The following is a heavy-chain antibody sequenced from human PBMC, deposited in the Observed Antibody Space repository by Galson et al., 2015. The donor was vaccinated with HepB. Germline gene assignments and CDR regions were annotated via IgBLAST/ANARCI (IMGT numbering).Heavy chain of an antibody. Sequence: SVKVSCKASGYTLTSYAMHWVRQAPGQRLEWMGWINAGNGNTKYSQKFQGRVTITRDTSASTAYMELSSLRSEDTAVYYCARPGELFPYSFDYWGQGTLVTVSS. V-gene: IGHV1-3*01. CDR2: INAGNGNT. CDR1: GYTLTSYA. J-gene: IGHJ4*02. D-gene: IGHD3-10*01. CDR3: ARPGELFPYSFDY.